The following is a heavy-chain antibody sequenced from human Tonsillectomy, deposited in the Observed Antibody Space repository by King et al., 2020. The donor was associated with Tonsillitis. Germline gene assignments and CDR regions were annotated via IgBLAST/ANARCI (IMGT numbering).Heavy chain of an antibody. V-gene: IGHV3-30*18. CDR2: ISYDGSNK. Sequence: VQLVESGGGVVQPGRSLRLSCAASGFTFSSYGMHWVRQAPGKGLEWVAVISYDGSNKYYADSVKGRFTISRDNSKNTLYLQMNSLRAEETAVYYCAKVLDSSGYYYIDYWGQGTLVTVSS. D-gene: IGHD3-22*01. J-gene: IGHJ4*02. CDR1: GFTFSSYG. CDR3: AKVLDSSGYYYIDY.